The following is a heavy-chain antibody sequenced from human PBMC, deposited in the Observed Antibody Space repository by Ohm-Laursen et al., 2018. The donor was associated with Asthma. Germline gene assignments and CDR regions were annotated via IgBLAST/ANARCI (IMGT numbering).Heavy chain of an antibody. D-gene: IGHD4-23*01. CDR2: INHSGST. V-gene: IGHV4-34*01. CDR1: GASFSAYY. J-gene: IGHJ2*01. CDR3: AREPTTVAPWFFDL. Sequence: SDTLSLTCIVYGASFSAYYWSWIRQPPGKGLEWIGEINHSGSTNYNPSLKSRVAISVDTSNNQFSLRVSSVTSADTAVYYCAREPTTVAPWFFDLWGRGTLVTVSS.